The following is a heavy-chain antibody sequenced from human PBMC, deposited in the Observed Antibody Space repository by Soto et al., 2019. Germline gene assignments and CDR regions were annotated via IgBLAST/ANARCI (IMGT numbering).Heavy chain of an antibody. V-gene: IGHV3-30*18. CDR2: ISYDGDNE. Sequence: QVQLVESGGGVVQPGRSLRLSCAASGFTFSNYAMHWVRQAPGKGLEWLAIISYDGDNEYYADSVRGRFTISRDNSKNTSYLQTNNLRHEDTAVYYCAKDGGPVYCDSPGCSAKHFDYWGQGTLVTVPS. J-gene: IGHJ4*02. CDR3: AKDGGPVYCDSPGCSAKHFDY. D-gene: IGHD2-2*01. CDR1: GFTFSNYA.